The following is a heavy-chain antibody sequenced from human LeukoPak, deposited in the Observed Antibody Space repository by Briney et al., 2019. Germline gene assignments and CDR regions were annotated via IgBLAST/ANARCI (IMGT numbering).Heavy chain of an antibody. CDR1: GFIFSSYA. J-gene: IGHJ4*01. CDR3: ARDGTAPGLYFDL. D-gene: IGHD6-13*01. Sequence: GGSLRLSCAASGFIFSSYAMSWVRQAPGKGPEWVASIRQDGSEKTYVDSVKGRFTISRDNTKNSLSLQLNGLRAEDTAVYYCARDGTAPGLYFDLWGQGTLVTVSS. V-gene: IGHV3-7*01. CDR2: IRQDGSEK.